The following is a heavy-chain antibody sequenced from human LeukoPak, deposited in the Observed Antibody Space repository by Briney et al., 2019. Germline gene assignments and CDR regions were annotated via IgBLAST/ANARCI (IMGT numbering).Heavy chain of an antibody. D-gene: IGHD4-17*01. J-gene: IGHJ2*01. Sequence: PSETLSLTCAVYGGSFSGYYWSWIRQPPGKGLEWIGYIYYSGSTNYNPSLKSRVTISVDTSKNQFSLKLSSVTAADTAVYYCARDRGGYGDYAYWYFDLWGRGTLVTVSS. CDR3: ARDRGGYGDYAYWYFDL. CDR1: GGSFSGYY. V-gene: IGHV4-59*01. CDR2: IYYSGST.